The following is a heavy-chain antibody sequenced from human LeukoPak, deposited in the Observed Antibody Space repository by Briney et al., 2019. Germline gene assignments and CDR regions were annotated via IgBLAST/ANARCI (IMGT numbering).Heavy chain of an antibody. J-gene: IGHJ5*02. V-gene: IGHV4-34*01. D-gene: IGHD3-3*01. CDR2: INHSGST. CDR3: ARGHYDFWSGYSNWFDP. Sequence: PSETLSLTCAVYGGSFSDYYWSWIRQPPGKGLEWIGEINHSGSTNYNPSLKSRVTISVDTSKNQFSLKLSSVTAADTAVYYCARGHYDFWSGYSNWFDPWGQGTLVTVSS. CDR1: GGSFSDYY.